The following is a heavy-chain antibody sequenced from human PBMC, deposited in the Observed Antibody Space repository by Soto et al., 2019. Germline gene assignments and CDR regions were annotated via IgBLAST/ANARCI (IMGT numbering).Heavy chain of an antibody. V-gene: IGHV1-18*01. CDR1: GYTFTSYG. D-gene: IGHD6-13*01. CDR3: AREISIAAAVGYYYYGMDV. CDR2: ISAYSGNT. J-gene: IGHJ6*02. Sequence: QVQLVQSGAEVKKPGASVKVSCKASGYTFTSYGISWVRQAPGQGLEWMGWISAYSGNTNYAQKLQGRVTMTTDTSTSTAYMVVGSVRSDDTAVYYCAREISIAAAVGYYYYGMDVCCQGTTGTVS.